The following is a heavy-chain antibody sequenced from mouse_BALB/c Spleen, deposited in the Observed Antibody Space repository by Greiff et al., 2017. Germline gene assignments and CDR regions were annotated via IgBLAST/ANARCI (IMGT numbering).Heavy chain of an antibody. D-gene: IGHD1-1*01. CDR1: GYTFTSYW. J-gene: IGHJ2*01. V-gene: IGHV1-69*02. CDR3: ARSYYGSNYFDD. CDR2: IDPSDSYT. Sequence: QVQLQQPGAELVKPGASVKLSCKASGYTFTSYWMHWVKQRPGQGLEWIGEIDPSDSYTNYNQKFKGKATLTVDKSSSTAYMQLSSLTSEDSAVYYCARSYYGSNYFDDWGQGTTLTVSS.